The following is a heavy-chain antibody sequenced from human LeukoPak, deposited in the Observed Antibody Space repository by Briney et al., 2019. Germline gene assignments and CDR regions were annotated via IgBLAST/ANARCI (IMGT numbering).Heavy chain of an antibody. CDR3: ARVSGGSGSYYNDAFDI. V-gene: IGHV3-48*04. Sequence: GGSLRLSCAASGFSFSSYSMNWVRQAPGKGLEWVSYISTSSTTIYYADSVKGRFTISRDNAKTSLYLQMNSLRAEDTAVYYCARVSGGSGSYYNDAFDIWGQGTMVTVSS. CDR2: ISTSSTTI. J-gene: IGHJ3*02. D-gene: IGHD3-10*01. CDR1: GFSFSSYS.